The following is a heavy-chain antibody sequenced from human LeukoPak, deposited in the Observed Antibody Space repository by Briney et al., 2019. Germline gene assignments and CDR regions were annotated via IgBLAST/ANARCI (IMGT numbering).Heavy chain of an antibody. CDR1: GFTFSDYY. V-gene: IGHV4-34*01. CDR2: INHSGST. D-gene: IGHD3-3*01. J-gene: IGHJ5*02. Sequence: PGGSLRLSCAASGFTFSDYYMSWIRQPPGKGLEWIGEINHSGSTNYNPSLKSRVTISVDTSKNQFSLKLSSVTAADTAVYYCARNYDFWSGYLGWFDPWGQGTLVTVSS. CDR3: ARNYDFWSGYLGWFDP.